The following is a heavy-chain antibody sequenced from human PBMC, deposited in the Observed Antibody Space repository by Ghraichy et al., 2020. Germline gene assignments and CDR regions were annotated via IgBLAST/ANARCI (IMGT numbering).Heavy chain of an antibody. Sequence: GESLNISCAASGFTFSSYWMSWVRQAPGKGLEWVANIKQDGSEKYYVDSVKGRFTISRDNAKNSLYLQMSSLRAEDTAVYYCARAGAYSSSWYYNYWGQGTLVTVSS. V-gene: IGHV3-7*01. D-gene: IGHD6-13*01. CDR2: IKQDGSEK. CDR3: ARAGAYSSSWYYNY. CDR1: GFTFSSYW. J-gene: IGHJ4*02.